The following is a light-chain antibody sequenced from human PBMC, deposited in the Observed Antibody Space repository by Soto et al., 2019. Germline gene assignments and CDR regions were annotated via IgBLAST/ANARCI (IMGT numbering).Light chain of an antibody. CDR1: QSISTW. V-gene: IGKV1-5*03. CDR2: KAS. Sequence: DIQMTQSPSTVSASVGDRVTITCRASQSISTWLAWYQQKPGKAPNLLIYKASSLQSGVPSRFSGSGSGTEFTLTISSLRPDDFATYYCQQYNSYPYTFGQGTRLEIK. J-gene: IGKJ2*01. CDR3: QQYNSYPYT.